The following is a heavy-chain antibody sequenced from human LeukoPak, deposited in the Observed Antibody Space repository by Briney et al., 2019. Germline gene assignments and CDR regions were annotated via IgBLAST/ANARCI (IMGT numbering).Heavy chain of an antibody. CDR3: ATGGQIGGSVYFES. J-gene: IGHJ4*02. V-gene: IGHV3-64*04. D-gene: IGHD3-10*01. Sequence: SGGSLRLSCSASGLTFSTYAMHWVRQAPGKGLEYVSAISSNGGSTYYADSVKGRFTISRDNSKNTLYLQMNSLRAEDTAVYYCATGGQIGGSVYFESWGEGTLVSVPS. CDR1: GLTFSTYA. CDR2: ISSNGGST.